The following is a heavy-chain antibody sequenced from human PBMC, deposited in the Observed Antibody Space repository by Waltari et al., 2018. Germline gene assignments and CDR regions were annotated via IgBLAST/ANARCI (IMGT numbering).Heavy chain of an antibody. CDR3: TTIHAPGRVGGYYPD. J-gene: IGHJ4*02. CDR2: IKSKYDGGTT. CDR1: GFIFSNAW. Sequence: EVQLVESGGGLVKPGGSLRLSCAASGFIFSNAWMSWVRQAPGKGLEWVGRIKSKYDGGTTDYAAPMTGRFTISRDDSKDTLYLQMNSLKTEDTAVYYCTTIHAPGRVGGYYPDWGQGTLVTVSS. D-gene: IGHD5-18*01. V-gene: IGHV3-15*01.